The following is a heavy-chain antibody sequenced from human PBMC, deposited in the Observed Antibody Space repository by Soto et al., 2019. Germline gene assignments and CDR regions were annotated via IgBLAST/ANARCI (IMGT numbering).Heavy chain of an antibody. J-gene: IGHJ6*02. Sequence: EVQLVESGGGLVQPGGSLRLSCAASGFTFSSYWMSWVRQAPGKGLEWVANIKQDGSEKYYVDSVKGRFTISRDNAKNSLYLQMNSLRAEDTAVYYCARSLTYVTGSYYYYGRDVWGQGTTVTVSS. CDR1: GFTFSSYW. CDR2: IKQDGSEK. V-gene: IGHV3-7*04. CDR3: ARSLTYVTGSYYYYGRDV. D-gene: IGHD2-15*01.